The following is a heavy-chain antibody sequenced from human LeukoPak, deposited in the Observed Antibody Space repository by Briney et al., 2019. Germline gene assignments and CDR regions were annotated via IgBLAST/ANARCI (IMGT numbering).Heavy chain of an antibody. CDR1: GFTFSSYW. V-gene: IGHV3-7*01. Sequence: PGGSLRLSCAASGFTFSSYWMSWVRQAPGKGLEWVANIKQDESEKYYVDSVKGRFTISRDNAKNSLYLQMNSLRAEDTAVYYCARANWGPCSSTSCFLPLDYWGQGTLVTVSS. D-gene: IGHD2-2*01. CDR2: IKQDESEK. CDR3: ARANWGPCSSTSCFLPLDY. J-gene: IGHJ4*02.